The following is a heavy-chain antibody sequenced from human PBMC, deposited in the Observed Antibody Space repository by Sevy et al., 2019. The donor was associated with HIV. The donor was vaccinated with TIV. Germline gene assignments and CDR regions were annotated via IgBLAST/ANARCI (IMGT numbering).Heavy chain of an antibody. CDR3: ARDLVVIPRDYYGMDV. J-gene: IGHJ6*02. D-gene: IGHD3-22*01. V-gene: IGHV3-30*04. CDR2: ISYDGSNK. Sequence: GGSLRLSCAASEFTFSSYAMHWVRQAPGKGLEWVAVISYDGSNKYYADSVKGRFTISRDNSKNTLYLQMNSLRAEDTAVYYCARDLVVIPRDYYGMDVWGQGTTVTVSS. CDR1: EFTFSSYA.